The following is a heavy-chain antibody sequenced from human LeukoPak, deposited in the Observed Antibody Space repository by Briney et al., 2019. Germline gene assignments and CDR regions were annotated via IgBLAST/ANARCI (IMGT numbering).Heavy chain of an antibody. CDR2: ISGDGNAK. CDR1: GFSFSSYS. V-gene: IGHV3-48*01. D-gene: IGHD2/OR15-2a*01. CDR3: ARDYVYAFDY. Sequence: WGSLRLSCAASGFSFSSYSINWVRQAPGKGLEWVSYISGDGNAKHYTDPVKGRFTISRDNAKNALYLQMNSLRAEDTAVYFCARDYVYAFDYWGQGTLVTVSS. J-gene: IGHJ4*02.